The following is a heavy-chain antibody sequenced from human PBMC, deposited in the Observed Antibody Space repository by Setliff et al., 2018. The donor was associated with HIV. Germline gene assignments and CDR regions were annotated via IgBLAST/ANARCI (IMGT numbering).Heavy chain of an antibody. CDR2: INTSGGTT. CDR1: GYSFSTYY. Sequence: ASVKVSCKASGYSFSTYYMHWVRQAPGQGLEWMGVINTSGGTTRYAQKFQGRVTLTRDTSTSTVYMELSSLRSEDTAVYYCARDPAPSSSASYVQHWGQGTPVTVSS. V-gene: IGHV1-46*01. J-gene: IGHJ1*01. CDR3: ARDPAPSSSASYVQH. D-gene: IGHD6-6*01.